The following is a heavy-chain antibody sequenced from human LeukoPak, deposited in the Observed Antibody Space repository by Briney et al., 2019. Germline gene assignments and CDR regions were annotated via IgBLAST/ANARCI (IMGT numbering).Heavy chain of an antibody. CDR1: GFTFSSYW. Sequence: GGSLRLSCTASGFTFSSYWMSWVRQAPGEGLERVANIKSDGGETYYMDSVKGRFTISRDNAKNSLYLQMNSLRAEDTAVYYCARVFWETVNTGYYSDFWGQGTLVTVSS. D-gene: IGHD3-22*01. CDR2: IKSDGGET. CDR3: ARVFWETVNTGYYSDF. J-gene: IGHJ4*02. V-gene: IGHV3-7*01.